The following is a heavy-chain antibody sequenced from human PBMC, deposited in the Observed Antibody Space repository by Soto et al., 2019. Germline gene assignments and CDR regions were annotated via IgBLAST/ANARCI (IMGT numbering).Heavy chain of an antibody. D-gene: IGHD4-17*01. V-gene: IGHV3-23*01. Sequence: EVQLLESGGGLVQPGGSLRLSCAASGFTFSTYAMSWVRQAPGKGLEWVSAISGSGGGAYYAVSVKGRFTISRDNSKNTLFLQINSLRAAETAIYYCATYGEGYSSDDWGQGTLVTVSS. CDR2: ISGSGGGA. J-gene: IGHJ4*02. CDR1: GFTFSTYA. CDR3: ATYGEGYSSDD.